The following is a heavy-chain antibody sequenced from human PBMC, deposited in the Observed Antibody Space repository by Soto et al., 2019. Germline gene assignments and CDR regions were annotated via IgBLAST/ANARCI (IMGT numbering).Heavy chain of an antibody. CDR1: GYTFTNNA. J-gene: IGHJ5*02. Sequence: GVSVKVSCKASGYTFTNNAIHWLRQAPGQTLEWMGWIHTAKGNTKYSQKFEARVTLTRDTAASTAYMELNSLRSDDTAVYYCARDPIWTYTWNYARLNYLDPWGQGTLVTVSS. CDR3: ARDPIWTYTWNYARLNYLDP. D-gene: IGHD1-7*01. V-gene: IGHV1-3*04. CDR2: IHTAKGNT.